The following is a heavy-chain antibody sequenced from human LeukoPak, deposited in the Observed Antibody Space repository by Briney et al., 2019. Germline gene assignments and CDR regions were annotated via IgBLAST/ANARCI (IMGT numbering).Heavy chain of an antibody. V-gene: IGHV3-30*02. CDR3: AQLDYYDSSGYYSDY. Sequence: GGSLGLSCAASGFTFSSYGMHWVRQAPGKGLEWVALIRYDGSNKYYADSVKGRFTISRDNSKNTLYLQMNSLRAEDTAVYYCAQLDYYDSSGYYSDYWGQGTLVTVSS. CDR1: GFTFSSYG. J-gene: IGHJ4*02. CDR2: IRYDGSNK. D-gene: IGHD3-22*01.